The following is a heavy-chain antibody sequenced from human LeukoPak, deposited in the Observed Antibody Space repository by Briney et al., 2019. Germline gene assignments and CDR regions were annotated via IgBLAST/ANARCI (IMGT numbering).Heavy chain of an antibody. CDR3: AKSRRGYSTYYYYGMDV. CDR1: GFTFSSYG. J-gene: IGHJ6*02. CDR2: ISYDGSNK. D-gene: IGHD4-11*01. Sequence: GGSLRLSCAASGFTFSSYGMHWVRQAPGKGLEWVAVISYDGSNKYYADSVQGRFTISRDNSKNTLYLQMNSLRAEDTAVYYCAKSRRGYSTYYYYGMDVWGQGTTVTVSS. V-gene: IGHV3-30*18.